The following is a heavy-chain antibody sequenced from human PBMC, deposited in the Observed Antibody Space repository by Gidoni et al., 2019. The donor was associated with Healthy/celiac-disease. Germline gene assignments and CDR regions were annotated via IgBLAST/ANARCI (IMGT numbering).Heavy chain of an antibody. V-gene: IGHV3-30*18. Sequence: QVQLVESGGGVVQPGRSLRLSCSASGFTFSSSGMHWVRQAPGKGLEWVAVISYDGSNKYYADSVKGRFTISRDNSKNTLYLQMNSLRAEDTAVYYCAKASHQGVVVITSFDYWGQGTLVTVSS. CDR2: ISYDGSNK. D-gene: IGHD3-22*01. CDR1: GFTFSSSG. J-gene: IGHJ4*02. CDR3: AKASHQGVVVITSFDY.